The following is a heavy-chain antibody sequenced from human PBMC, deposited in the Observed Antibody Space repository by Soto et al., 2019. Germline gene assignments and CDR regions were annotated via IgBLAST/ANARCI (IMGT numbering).Heavy chain of an antibody. J-gene: IGHJ3*02. V-gene: IGHV1-8*01. CDR1: GYTFTSYD. Sequence: QVQLVQSGAEVKKPGASVKVSCKTSGYTFTSYDINWVRQATGQGLEWMGWMNPNSGNTANAQKLQGRFTMTRITXXXXXXXXXXXXXXXXXXXXXXXXXRSSGAFDIWGQGTMVTVS. CDR2: MNPNSGNT. D-gene: IGHD1-26*01. CDR3: XXXRSSGAFDI.